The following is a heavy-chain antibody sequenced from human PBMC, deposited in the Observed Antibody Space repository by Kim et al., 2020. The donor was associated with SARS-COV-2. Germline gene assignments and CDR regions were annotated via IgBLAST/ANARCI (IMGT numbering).Heavy chain of an antibody. CDR2: IYYSGST. D-gene: IGHD5-12*01. CDR1: GGSISSSSYY. V-gene: IGHV4-39*01. CDR3: ARLDRDGYQPSY. Sequence: SETLSLTCTVSGGSISSSSYYWGWIRQPPGKGLEWIGSIYYSGSTYYNPSLKSRVTISVDTSKNQFSLKLSPVTAADTAVYYCARLDRDGYQPSYWGQGTLVTVSS. J-gene: IGHJ4*02.